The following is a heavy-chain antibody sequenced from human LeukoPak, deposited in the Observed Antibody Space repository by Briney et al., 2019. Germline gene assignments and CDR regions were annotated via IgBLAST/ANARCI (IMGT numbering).Heavy chain of an antibody. CDR2: IYHSGST. CDR1: GGSISSSNW. CDR3: ARVDPSGIAAAGTVDY. J-gene: IGHJ4*02. D-gene: IGHD6-13*01. Sequence: SGTLSPTCAVSGGSISSSNWWSWVRQPPGKGLEWIGEIYHSGSTNYNPSLKSRVTISVDKSKNQFSLKLSSVTAADTAVYYCARVDPSGIAAAGTVDYWGQGTLVTVSS. V-gene: IGHV4-4*02.